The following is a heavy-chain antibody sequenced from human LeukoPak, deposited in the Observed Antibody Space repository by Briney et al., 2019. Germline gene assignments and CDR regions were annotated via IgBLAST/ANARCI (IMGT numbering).Heavy chain of an antibody. Sequence: GASVKVSCKASGYTFTSYAMNWVRQAPGQGLEWMGWINTNTGNPTYAQGFTGRFVFSLDTSVSTAYLQISSLKAEDTAVYYCARGVHYYDSSGYYYVVVDYWGQGTLVTVSS. CDR2: INTNTGNP. J-gene: IGHJ4*02. CDR3: ARGVHYYDSSGYYYVVVDY. V-gene: IGHV7-4-1*02. D-gene: IGHD3-22*01. CDR1: GYTFTSYA.